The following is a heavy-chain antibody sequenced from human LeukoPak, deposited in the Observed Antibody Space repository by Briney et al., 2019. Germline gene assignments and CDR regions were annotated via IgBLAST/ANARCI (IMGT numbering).Heavy chain of an antibody. CDR2: IYYSGST. J-gene: IGHJ5*02. D-gene: IGHD3-9*01. Sequence: PSETLSLTCTVSGGSISSGDYYWSWIRQPPGKGLEWIGYIYYSGSTNYNPSLKSRVTISVDKSKNQFSLKLSSVTAADTAVYYCARIILTGYQSSWFDPWGQGTLVTVSS. CDR1: GGSISSGDYY. CDR3: ARIILTGYQSSWFDP. V-gene: IGHV4-30-4*01.